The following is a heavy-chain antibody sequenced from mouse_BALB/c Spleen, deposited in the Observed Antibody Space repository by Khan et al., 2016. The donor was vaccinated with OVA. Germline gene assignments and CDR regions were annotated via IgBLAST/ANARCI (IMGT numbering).Heavy chain of an antibody. CDR1: GYTFTDYI. J-gene: IGHJ2*01. CDR2: IYPGSGTT. D-gene: IGHD1-1*01. V-gene: IGHV1-77*01. CDR3: ASFETTGADY. Sequence: QVQLKQSGPELVKPGASVKMSCKASGYTFTDYIISWVKQRTGQGLEWIGEIYPGSGTTHYTEKFKGKATLTADKSSNTAYMQLNSLTSEDSAIDFCASFETTGADYWGQGTTLTVSS.